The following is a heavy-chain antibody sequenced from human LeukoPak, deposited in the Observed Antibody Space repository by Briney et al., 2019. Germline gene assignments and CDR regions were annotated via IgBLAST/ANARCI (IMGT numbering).Heavy chain of an antibody. D-gene: IGHD6-19*01. Sequence: PSETLSLTCAVYGGSFSGYYWSWIRQPPGKGLEWIGEINHSGSTNYNPSLKSRVTISVDTSKNQFSLKLSSVTAADTAVYYCARVFGSIAVAGCNWFDPWGQGTLVTVSS. CDR2: INHSGST. CDR1: GGSFSGYY. J-gene: IGHJ5*02. CDR3: ARVFGSIAVAGCNWFDP. V-gene: IGHV4-34*01.